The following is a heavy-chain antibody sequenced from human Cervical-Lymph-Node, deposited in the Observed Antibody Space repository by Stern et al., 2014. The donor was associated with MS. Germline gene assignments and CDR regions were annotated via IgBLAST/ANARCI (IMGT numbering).Heavy chain of an antibody. J-gene: IGHJ4*02. CDR2: INPSGGST. CDR3: ARADLEYSSAYYFDY. D-gene: IGHD3-16*01. Sequence: QVQLVESGAEVRKPGASVKVSCKASGYIFTNYYMHWVRQAPGQGLLWMGIINPSGGSTTYTQTFQGRVTVTRDTSTSTVYMELSSLRSEDTAVYYCARADLEYSSAYYFDYWGQGTLVTVSS. CDR1: GYIFTNYY. V-gene: IGHV1-46*03.